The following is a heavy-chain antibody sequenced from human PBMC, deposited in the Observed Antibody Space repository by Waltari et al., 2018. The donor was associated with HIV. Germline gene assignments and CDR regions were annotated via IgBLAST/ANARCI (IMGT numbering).Heavy chain of an antibody. J-gene: IGHJ6*02. CDR3: ARLSGRYSYYYNGMDV. CDR1: GYSFTSYW. V-gene: IGHV5-51*01. CDR2: TLPGDSDT. Sequence: EVQLVQSGAEVKKPGGSLKISCKGSGYSFTSYWIGWVRQMPGKGLEWMGITLPGDSDTRYSPSCQGKVTISADKSISTAYLQWSSLKASDTAMYYCARLSGRYSYYYNGMDVWGQGTTVTVSS. D-gene: IGHD1-26*01.